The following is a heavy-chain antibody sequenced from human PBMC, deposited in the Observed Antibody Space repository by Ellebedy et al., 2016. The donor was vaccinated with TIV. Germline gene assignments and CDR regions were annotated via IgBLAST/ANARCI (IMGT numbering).Heavy chain of an antibody. J-gene: IGHJ5*02. CDR2: IYYSGST. D-gene: IGHD6-13*01. CDR3: ARDRRQQLVPRGWFDP. CDR1: GGSISSCGYY. Sequence: SETLSLTXTVSGGSISSCGYYWIWIRQHPGKGLVWIGYIYYSGSTYSNPSLKSRVTISVDTSKNQFSLKLSSVTAADTAVYYCARDRRQQLVPRGWFDPWGQGTLVTVSS. V-gene: IGHV4-31*03.